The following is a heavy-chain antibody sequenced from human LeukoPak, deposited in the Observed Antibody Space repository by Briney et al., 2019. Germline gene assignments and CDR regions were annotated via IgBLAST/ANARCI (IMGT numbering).Heavy chain of an antibody. D-gene: IGHD2-2*01. J-gene: IGHJ3*02. V-gene: IGHV3-15*01. Sequence: PGGSLRLSCAASGFTFSNAWMSWVRQAPGKGLEWVGRIKSKTDGGTTDYAAPVKGRFTISRDDSKNTLYLQMNSLKTEDTAVYYCTTDLYCGSTSCYVADAFDIWGQGTMVTVSS. CDR2: IKSKTDGGTT. CDR3: TTDLYCGSTSCYVADAFDI. CDR1: GFTFSNAW.